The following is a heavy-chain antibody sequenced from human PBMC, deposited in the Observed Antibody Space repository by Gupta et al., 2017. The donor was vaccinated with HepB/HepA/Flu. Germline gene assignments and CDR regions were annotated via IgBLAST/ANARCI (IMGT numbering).Heavy chain of an antibody. CDR2: ISHDGTNK. V-gene: IGHV3-30*18. D-gene: IGHD6-13*01. Sequence: QVQLVESGGGVVQPGRSLSLSCAASGFTFSSYGMHWVRQAPGQGLEWVAAISHDGTNKYYADSVKGRFTISRDNSKNTLYLQMNSLRPEDSALYYCGNGGNSWFVHFVYWGQGTLVTVSS. CDR3: GNGGNSWFVHFVY. CDR1: GFTFSSYG. J-gene: IGHJ4*02.